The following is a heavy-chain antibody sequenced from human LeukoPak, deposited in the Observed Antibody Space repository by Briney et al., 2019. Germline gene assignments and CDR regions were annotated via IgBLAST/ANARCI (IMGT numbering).Heavy chain of an antibody. CDR1: GFTFSSYV. Sequence: GGSLRLSCAASGFTFSSYVMSWVRQAPGKGLEWVSAISGSGSSTYYADSVQGRFTISRDNSKNTLYLQMNSLRAEDTAVYYCARDRNSGWGFGYWGQGTLVTVSS. CDR2: ISGSGSST. J-gene: IGHJ4*02. CDR3: ARDRNSGWGFGY. V-gene: IGHV3-23*01. D-gene: IGHD6-19*01.